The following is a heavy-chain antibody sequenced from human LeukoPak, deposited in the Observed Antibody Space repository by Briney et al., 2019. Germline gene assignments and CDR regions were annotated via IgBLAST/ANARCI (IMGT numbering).Heavy chain of an antibody. CDR3: ARDWGIAAAVSPDY. Sequence: GGSLRLSCAASGFTFSSYWMSWVRQAPGKGLEWVANIKQDGSEKYYVDSVKGRFTISRDNAKNSLYLQMNSLRAEDTAVYYCARDWGIAAAVSPDYWGQGTLVTVSS. J-gene: IGHJ4*02. V-gene: IGHV3-7*01. CDR1: GFTFSSYW. CDR2: IKQDGSEK. D-gene: IGHD6-13*01.